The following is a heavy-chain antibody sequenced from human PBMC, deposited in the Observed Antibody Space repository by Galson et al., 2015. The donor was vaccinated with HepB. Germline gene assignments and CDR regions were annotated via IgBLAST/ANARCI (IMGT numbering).Heavy chain of an antibody. CDR2: ISFDGSSG. CDR3: AKDVPSLGPSVDV. CDR1: GFTFSTSG. Sequence: SLRLSCAASGFTFSTSGMHWVRQAPGKGLEWVAVISFDGSSGYSADSAKGRFTVSRDNARNSLYLQMNSLRAEDTAVYYCAKDVPSLGPSVDVWGQGTTVTVSS. V-gene: IGHV3-30*18. J-gene: IGHJ6*02. D-gene: IGHD3-3*01.